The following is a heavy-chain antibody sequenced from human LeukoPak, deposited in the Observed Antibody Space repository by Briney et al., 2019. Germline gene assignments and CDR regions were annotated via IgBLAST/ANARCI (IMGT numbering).Heavy chain of an antibody. CDR1: GFTFSSYS. D-gene: IGHD3-10*01. J-gene: IGHJ4*02. Sequence: PGGSLRLSCAASGFTFSSYSMNWVRQAPGKGLEWVSYISSSSSTIYYADSVKGRFTISRDNAKNSLYLQMNSLRAEDTAVYYCASSARELWFGELLAFDYWGQGTLVTVSS. CDR3: ASSARELWFGELLAFDY. CDR2: ISSSSSTI. V-gene: IGHV3-48*01.